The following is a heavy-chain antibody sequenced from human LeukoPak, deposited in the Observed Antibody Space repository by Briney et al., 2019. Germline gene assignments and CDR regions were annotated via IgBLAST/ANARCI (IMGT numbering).Heavy chain of an antibody. V-gene: IGHV3-23*01. CDR3: AKYDSYYDSSGYYPQYFQH. D-gene: IGHD3-22*01. CDR1: GFTFSSYA. CDR2: ISGSGGNT. J-gene: IGHJ1*01. Sequence: GGSLRLSCAASGFTFSSYAMSWVRQAPGKGLDWVSAISGSGGNTYYADSVKGRFTISRDNSKNTLYMQMNSLRAEDTAVYYCAKYDSYYDSSGYYPQYFQHWGQGTLVTVSS.